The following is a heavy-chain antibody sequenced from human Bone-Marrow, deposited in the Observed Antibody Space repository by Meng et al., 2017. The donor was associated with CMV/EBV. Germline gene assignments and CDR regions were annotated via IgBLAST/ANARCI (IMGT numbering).Heavy chain of an antibody. V-gene: IGHV4-61*01. CDR2: VYYRGNT. J-gene: IGHJ5*02. Sequence: SETLSLTCSVSGGPVTTGSYYWTWIRQSPGKGLEWIGYVYYRGNTIYNPSLKSRVTMSLDSAKNQFALKLTSVTAADTAVYYCARDYAPALLRPRRFDPWGQGTLVTVSS. CDR3: ARDYAPALLRPRRFDP. D-gene: IGHD3-3*01. CDR1: GGPVTTGSYY.